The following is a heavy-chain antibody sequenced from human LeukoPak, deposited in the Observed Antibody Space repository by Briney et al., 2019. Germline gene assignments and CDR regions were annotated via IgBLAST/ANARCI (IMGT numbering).Heavy chain of an antibody. CDR3: ARGADSGYDPLDY. Sequence: PSETLSLTCAVYGGSFSGYYWIWIRQPPGKGLEWIGEINHSGSTNYNPSLKSRVTISVDTSKNQFSLKLSSVTAADTAVYYCARGADSGYDPLDYWGQGTLVTVSS. J-gene: IGHJ4*02. V-gene: IGHV4-34*01. CDR2: INHSGST. CDR1: GGSFSGYY. D-gene: IGHD5-12*01.